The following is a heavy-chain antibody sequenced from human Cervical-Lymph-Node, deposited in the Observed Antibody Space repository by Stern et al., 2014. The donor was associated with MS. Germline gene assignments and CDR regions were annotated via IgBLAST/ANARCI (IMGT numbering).Heavy chain of an antibody. CDR1: GLPLSLYG. J-gene: IGHJ4*02. CDR2: ISSSSSTI. V-gene: IGHV3-48*01. CDR3: ARGYGYFDY. Sequence: VQLVESGGRLVQPGGSLRLSCAASGLPLSLYGMNWVRPAPGKGLEWVSYISSSSSTIYYADSVEGRFTISRDNAKNSLYLQMNSLRAEDTAVYYCARGYGYFDYWGQGTLVTVSS. D-gene: IGHD4-17*01.